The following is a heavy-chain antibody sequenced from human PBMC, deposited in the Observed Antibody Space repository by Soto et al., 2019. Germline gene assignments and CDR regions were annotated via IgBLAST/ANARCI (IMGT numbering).Heavy chain of an antibody. CDR3: GRATPAGYADF. V-gene: IGHV4-31*03. D-gene: IGHD2-2*01. CDR2: VSNSGSC. Sequence: PSEALCLTCTVSGVSNIRDGYYWSWIRQHPGKGVEWIGYVSNSGSCYSNPSLKSGVTVLADTAKNQFSLRLTSVTAADMAAYFSGRATPAGYADFLGQEALDTIPS. CDR1: GVSNIRDGYY. J-gene: IGHJ4*02.